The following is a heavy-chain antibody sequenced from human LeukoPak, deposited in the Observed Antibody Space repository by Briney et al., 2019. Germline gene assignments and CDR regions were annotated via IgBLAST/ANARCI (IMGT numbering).Heavy chain of an antibody. V-gene: IGHV3-23*01. J-gene: IGHJ4*02. CDR2: TSSSGETT. CDR1: GFTFSSYA. CDR3: AKDRPNYYGTNGHYYRRDGDC. Sequence: GGALRLSCVASGFTFSSYAMSWLRQAAGKGREWVSSTSSSGETTYYADSVKGRFTISRDNSRNTLYLQMNSLRAEDTAVYYCAKDRPNYYGTNGHYYRRDGDCWGQGTLVTASS. D-gene: IGHD3-22*01.